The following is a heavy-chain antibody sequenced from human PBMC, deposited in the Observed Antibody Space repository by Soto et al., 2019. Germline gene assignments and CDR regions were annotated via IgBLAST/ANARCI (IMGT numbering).Heavy chain of an antibody. V-gene: IGHV3-7*05. Sequence: HPGGSLRLSCAASGFTFSTYTMNWVRQAPGKGLEWVASIKQDGSEKYYVDSVKGRFTTSRDNAKNSLNLQMHSLRAEDTAVYYSARNYSSSWKNYSYYYGLDVWGQGTTVTVSS. CDR3: ARNYSSSWKNYSYYYGLDV. CDR1: GFTFSTYT. J-gene: IGHJ6*02. D-gene: IGHD6-13*01. CDR2: IKQDGSEK.